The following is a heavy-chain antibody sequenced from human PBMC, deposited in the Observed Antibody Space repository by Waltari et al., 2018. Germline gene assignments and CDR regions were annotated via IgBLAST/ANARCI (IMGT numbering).Heavy chain of an antibody. J-gene: IGHJ3*01. D-gene: IGHD1-26*01. CDR2: IDPTDSHT. V-gene: IGHV5-10-1*03. CDR3: ARLDGTITDAFDV. Sequence: EVKLVQSGAEVTKPGESRRISCTASGFIFTNYLIAWVRQMPGKGLEGMGRIDPTDSHTKYSPAFQGHVTISVNKSARTAYLQWNSLEASDTAMYYCARLDGTITDAFDVWGQGTMVVVSS. CDR1: GFIFTNYL.